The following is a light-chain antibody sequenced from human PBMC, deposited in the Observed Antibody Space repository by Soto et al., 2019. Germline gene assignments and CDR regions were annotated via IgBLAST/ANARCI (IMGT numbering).Light chain of an antibody. CDR2: AAS. Sequence: DIQMTQSPSSLSASVGDRVTITCRASQSISRYLNWYQQKPGKAPKLLIYAASSLQSGVPSRFSGSGSGTDFTLTISSLQPDDFATYYCQQSYSSPSFGPGTKVDIK. CDR1: QSISRY. V-gene: IGKV1-39*01. CDR3: QQSYSSPS. J-gene: IGKJ3*01.